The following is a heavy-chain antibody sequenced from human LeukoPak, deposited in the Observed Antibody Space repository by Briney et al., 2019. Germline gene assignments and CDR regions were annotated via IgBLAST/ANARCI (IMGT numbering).Heavy chain of an antibody. CDR1: GGSISSYY. Sequence: SETLSLTCTVSGGSISSYYWSWIRQPPGKGLEWIGYIYYSGSTNYNPSLKSRVTISVDTSKNQFSLKLSSVTAADTAVYYCARRAGEYSHPYDYWGQGTLVTVSS. J-gene: IGHJ4*02. CDR2: IYYSGST. CDR3: ARRAGEYSHPYDY. V-gene: IGHV4-59*01. D-gene: IGHD4-17*01.